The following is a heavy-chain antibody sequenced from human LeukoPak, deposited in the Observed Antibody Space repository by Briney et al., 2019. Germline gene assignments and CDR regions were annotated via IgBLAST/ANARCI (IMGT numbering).Heavy chain of an antibody. CDR2: IYYSGST. CDR3: ARGVVDTAMVYYYYYYMDV. V-gene: IGHV4-59*01. D-gene: IGHD5-18*01. J-gene: IGHJ6*03. CDR1: GGSISSYY. Sequence: SETLSLTCTVSGGSISSYYWSWIRQPPGKGLEWIGYIYYSGSTNYNPSLKSRVTISVDTSKNQFSLKLSSVTAADTAVYYCARGVVDTAMVYYYYYYMDVWGKGTTVTVSS.